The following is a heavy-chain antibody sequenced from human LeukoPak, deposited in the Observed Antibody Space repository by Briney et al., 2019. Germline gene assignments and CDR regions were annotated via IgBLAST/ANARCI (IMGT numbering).Heavy chain of an antibody. J-gene: IGHJ4*02. CDR1: GFTFSSYS. Sequence: GRSLRLSCAASGFTFSSYSMNWVRQAPGKGLEWVSSISSSSSYIYYADSVKGRFTISRDNAKNSLYLQMNSLRAEDTAVYYCARERQWLAIFDYWGQGTLVTVSS. CDR3: ARERQWLAIFDY. V-gene: IGHV3-21*01. CDR2: ISSSSSYI. D-gene: IGHD6-19*01.